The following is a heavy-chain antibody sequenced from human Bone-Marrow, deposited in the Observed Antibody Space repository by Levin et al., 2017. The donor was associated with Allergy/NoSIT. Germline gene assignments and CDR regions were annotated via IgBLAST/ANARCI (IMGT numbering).Heavy chain of an antibody. CDR3: ARGGTWFDP. CDR1: GGSVSSGTYY. V-gene: IGHV4-61*03. Sequence: KSSETLSLTCTVSGGSVSSGTYYWSWIRQPPGRGLEWIGYMYYTGSTTYNPSLKSRVTISLDTSKSHFSLKLNSVTAADTAVYYCARGGTWFDPWGQGTLVTVSS. D-gene: IGHD6-25*01. CDR2: MYYTGST. J-gene: IGHJ5*02.